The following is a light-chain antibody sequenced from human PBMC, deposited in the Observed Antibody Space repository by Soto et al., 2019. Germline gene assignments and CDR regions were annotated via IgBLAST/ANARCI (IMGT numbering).Light chain of an antibody. Sequence: EIVLTQSPATLSLSPGERATLSCRASQSVSNYLAWYQQKPGQAPRLLIHDASDRATGIPARFSGSGSETDFTFTISSLEPEDFALYYCQQRSSWPITFGQGTRLEIK. CDR2: DAS. CDR1: QSVSNY. J-gene: IGKJ5*01. CDR3: QQRSSWPIT. V-gene: IGKV3-11*01.